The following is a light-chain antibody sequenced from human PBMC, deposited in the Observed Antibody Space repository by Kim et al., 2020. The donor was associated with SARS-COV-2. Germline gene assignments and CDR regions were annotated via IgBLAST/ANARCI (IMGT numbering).Light chain of an antibody. CDR2: YDS. V-gene: IGLV3-21*04. CDR1: NIGRKS. J-gene: IGLJ3*02. Sequence: SYELTQPPSVSEAPGKTARITCGGNNIGRKSVHWYQQKPGQAPVLVIYYDSDRPSGIPERFSGSNSGNTATLTISRVEAGDEADYYCQVWDSSSDHLVFGGGTQLTVL. CDR3: QVWDSSSDHLV.